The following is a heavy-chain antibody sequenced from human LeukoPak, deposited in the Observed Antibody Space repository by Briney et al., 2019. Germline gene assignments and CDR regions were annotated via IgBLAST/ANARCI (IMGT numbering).Heavy chain of an antibody. J-gene: IGHJ4*02. Sequence: PSETLSLTCAVSGYSISSGYYWGWIRQPPGKGLEWIGSIYHSGSTYYNPSLKSRVTISVDTSKNQFSLKLSSVTAADTAVYYCARHKGRVYGGTIFHYWGQGTLVTVSS. D-gene: IGHD4-23*01. CDR2: IYHSGST. CDR3: ARHKGRVYGGTIFHY. CDR1: GYSISSGYY. V-gene: IGHV4-38-2*01.